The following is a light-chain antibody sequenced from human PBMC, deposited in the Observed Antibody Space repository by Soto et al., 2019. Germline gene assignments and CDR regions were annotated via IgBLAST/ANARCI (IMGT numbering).Light chain of an antibody. V-gene: IGKV3D-15*01. CDR1: QSVNIY. CDR3: QQYDDWLRLT. Sequence: EIVMTQSPATLSVSPGERATLSCSASQSVNIYLAWYQQKPGQAPRLLIFGASYRATGIPARFSGSGSGTEFNLTISSLQSEDFAVYFCQQYDDWLRLTFGGGTKVEIK. CDR2: GAS. J-gene: IGKJ4*01.